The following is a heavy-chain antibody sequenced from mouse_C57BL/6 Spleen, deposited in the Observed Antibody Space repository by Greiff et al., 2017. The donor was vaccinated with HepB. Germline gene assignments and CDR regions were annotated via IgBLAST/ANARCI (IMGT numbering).Heavy chain of an antibody. V-gene: IGHV1-42*01. Sequence: VHVKQSGPELVKPGASVKISCKASGYSFTGYYMNWVKQSPEKSLEWIGEINPSTGGTTYNQKFKAKATLTVDKSSSTAYMQLKSLTSEDSAVYYCARSPVYYGYAMDYWGQGTSVTVSS. D-gene: IGHD1-1*01. CDR2: INPSTGGT. J-gene: IGHJ4*01. CDR3: ARSPVYYGYAMDY. CDR1: GYSFTGYY.